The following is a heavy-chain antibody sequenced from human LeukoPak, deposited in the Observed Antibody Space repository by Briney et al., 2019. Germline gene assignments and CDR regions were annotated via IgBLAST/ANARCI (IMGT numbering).Heavy chain of an antibody. Sequence: PAGSLRLSCAASGFTFSSYSMNWVRQAPGKGLEWVSSISSSSSYIYYADSVKGRFTISRDNAKNSLYLQINSLRAEDTAVYYCARDRSPVTTSLFDYWGQGTLVTVSS. J-gene: IGHJ4*02. D-gene: IGHD4-11*01. V-gene: IGHV3-21*01. CDR1: GFTFSSYS. CDR2: ISSSSSYI. CDR3: ARDRSPVTTSLFDY.